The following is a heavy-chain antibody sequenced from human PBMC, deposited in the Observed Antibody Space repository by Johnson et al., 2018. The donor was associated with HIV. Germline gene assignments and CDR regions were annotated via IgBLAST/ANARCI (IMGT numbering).Heavy chain of an antibody. CDR3: ARDRTYTWNYEGGDAFDI. CDR2: ISYDGSSK. V-gene: IGHV3-30-3*01. Sequence: QVQLVESGGGLVKPGGSLRLSCAASGFTFSSYAMHWVRQAPGKGLEWVAVISYDGSSKYYADSVKGRLTISRDNSKNTLYVQMNSLRADDTAVYYCARDRTYTWNYEGGDAFDIWGQGTMVTVSS. CDR1: GFTFSSYA. J-gene: IGHJ3*02. D-gene: IGHD1-7*01.